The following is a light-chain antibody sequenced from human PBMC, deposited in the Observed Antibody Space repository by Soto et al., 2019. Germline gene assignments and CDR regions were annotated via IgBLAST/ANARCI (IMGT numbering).Light chain of an antibody. Sequence: EIVLTQSPGTLSVSPGQRATLSCRASQSVGRNDLAWYQQKPGQTPRLLIHGASSRATGIPDRFSGSGSGTDFTLTVSRLEPEDFAVYYCQQYATSPLTFGGGTKVETK. CDR2: GAS. CDR3: QQYATSPLT. J-gene: IGKJ4*01. CDR1: QSVGRND. V-gene: IGKV3-20*01.